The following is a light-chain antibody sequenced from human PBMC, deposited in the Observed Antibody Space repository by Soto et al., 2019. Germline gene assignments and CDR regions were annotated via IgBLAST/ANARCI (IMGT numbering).Light chain of an antibody. CDR1: QTISSW. Sequence: DIQRTQSPSTLSGSVGDRVTITCRASQTISSWLAWYQQKPGKAPKLLIYKASTLKSGVPSRFSGSGSGTEFTLTISSLQPEDFATYHCQQFNSYPLTFGGGTKVDIK. V-gene: IGKV1-5*03. CDR2: KAS. CDR3: QQFNSYPLT. J-gene: IGKJ4*01.